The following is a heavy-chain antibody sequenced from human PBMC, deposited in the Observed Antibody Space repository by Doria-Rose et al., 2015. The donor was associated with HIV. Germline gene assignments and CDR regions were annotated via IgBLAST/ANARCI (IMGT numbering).Heavy chain of an antibody. Sequence: QVQLQESGPGLVKPSETLSLTCTVSGGSVASGTPYWDWIRQTPGNGLEWIGTIYYSGTTYYNPSLRARVTISLHTSKNQYSLKLISVTAADTGVYYCAKQAVNWFDPWGQGTLVTVSS. V-gene: IGHV4-39*01. D-gene: IGHD6-25*01. CDR2: IYYSGTT. CDR3: AKQAVNWFDP. J-gene: IGHJ5*02. CDR1: GGSVASGTPY.